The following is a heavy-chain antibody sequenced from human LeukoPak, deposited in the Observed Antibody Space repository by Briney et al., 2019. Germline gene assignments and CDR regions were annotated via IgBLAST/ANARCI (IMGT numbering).Heavy chain of an antibody. Sequence: GGSLRLSCEASGFTFSGYFMTWIRQAPGKGLEWLSVISSSGTTIYYADSVKGRLTISRDNTKNSLYLQMHSLRAEDTAVYYCARPLYGDYASAFDIWGQGTMVTVSS. J-gene: IGHJ3*02. CDR3: ARPLYGDYASAFDI. D-gene: IGHD4-17*01. CDR1: GFTFSGYF. CDR2: ISSSGTTI. V-gene: IGHV3-11*01.